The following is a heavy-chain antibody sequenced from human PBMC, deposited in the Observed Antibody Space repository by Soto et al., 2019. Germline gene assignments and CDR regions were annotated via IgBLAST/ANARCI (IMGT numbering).Heavy chain of an antibody. Sequence: SETLSLTCTVSGGSISSGGYYWSWIRQHPGKGLEWIGYIYYSGSTYYNPSLKSRVTISVDTSKNQFSLKLSSVTAADTAVYYCARDSGYSYGRKNTFDYWGQGTLVTVSS. CDR3: ARDSGYSYGRKNTFDY. J-gene: IGHJ4*02. CDR1: GGSISSGGYY. V-gene: IGHV4-31*03. D-gene: IGHD5-18*01. CDR2: IYYSGST.